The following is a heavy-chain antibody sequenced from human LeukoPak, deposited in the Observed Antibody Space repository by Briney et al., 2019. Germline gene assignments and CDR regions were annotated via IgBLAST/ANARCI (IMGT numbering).Heavy chain of an antibody. CDR1: GGSISSSSYY. CDR3: ARGKDGYNYPYDY. J-gene: IGHJ4*02. CDR2: IYYSGST. Sequence: SETLSLTCTVSGGSISSSSYYWGWIRQPPGKGLEGIGSIYYSGSTYYNPSLKSRVTISVDTSKNQFSLKLSSVTAADTAVYYCARGKDGYNYPYDYWGQGTLVTVSS. V-gene: IGHV4-39*07. D-gene: IGHD5-24*01.